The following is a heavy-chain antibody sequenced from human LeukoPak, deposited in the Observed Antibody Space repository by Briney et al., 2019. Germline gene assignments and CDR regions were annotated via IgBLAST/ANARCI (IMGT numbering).Heavy chain of an antibody. Sequence: SETLSLTCTVSGGSISSYSWSWLRQPPGKGLEWIGYIYYTGSTNYNPSLKSRVSISVDTSKNQFSLKLSSVTAADTAVYYCARHGGYHSPIDYWGQGTLVTVSS. CDR3: ARHGGYHSPIDY. V-gene: IGHV4-59*08. J-gene: IGHJ4*02. CDR2: IYYTGST. CDR1: GGSISSYS. D-gene: IGHD3-22*01.